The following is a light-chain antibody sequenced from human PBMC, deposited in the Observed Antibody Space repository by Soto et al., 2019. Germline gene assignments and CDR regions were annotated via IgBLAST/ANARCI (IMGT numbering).Light chain of an antibody. J-gene: IGLJ1*01. CDR2: DAD. CDR3: CSNAGRPDV. V-gene: IGLV2-11*01. CDR1: SSDIGGYNY. Sequence: QSALTQPRSVSGSPGQSVAISCTGTSSDIGGYNYVSWYQQHPGKAPKVMIYDADKRPSGVPDRFSGSKSGNTASLTISDLQTEDEADYYCCSNAGRPDVFGTGTKMTVL.